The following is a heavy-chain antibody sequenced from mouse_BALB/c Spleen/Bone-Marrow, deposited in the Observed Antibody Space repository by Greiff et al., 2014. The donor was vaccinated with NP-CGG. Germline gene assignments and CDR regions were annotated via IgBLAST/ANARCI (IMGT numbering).Heavy chain of an antibody. CDR1: GFTFTDYY. V-gene: IGHV7-3*02. J-gene: IGHJ1*01. Sequence: EVKLMESGGGLVQPGGSLRLSCATTGFTFTDYYMSWVRQTPGKALEWLGFISNKANGYTTDYSVSVKGRFTISRDNSQSILYLQMNTLRAEDSATYYCARDENYDIYWYFDVWGAGTTVTVSS. CDR3: ARDENYDIYWYFDV. CDR2: ISNKANGYTT. D-gene: IGHD1-1*01.